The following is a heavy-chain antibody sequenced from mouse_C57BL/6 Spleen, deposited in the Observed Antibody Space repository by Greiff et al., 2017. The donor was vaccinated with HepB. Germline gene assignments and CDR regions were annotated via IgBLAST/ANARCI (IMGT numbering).Heavy chain of an antibody. J-gene: IGHJ3*01. V-gene: IGHV14-4*01. CDR1: GFNIKDDY. Sequence: VQLQQSGAELVRPGASVKLSCTASGFNIKDDYMHWVKQRPEQGLEWIGWIDPENGDTEYASKFQGKATITADTSSNTAYLQLSSLTSEDTAVYYCTGGNYVRAWFAYWGQGTLVTVSA. CDR2: IDPENGDT. D-gene: IGHD2-1*01. CDR3: TGGNYVRAWFAY.